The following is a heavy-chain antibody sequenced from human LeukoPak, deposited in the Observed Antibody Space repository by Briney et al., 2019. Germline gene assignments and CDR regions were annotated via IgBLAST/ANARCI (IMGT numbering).Heavy chain of an antibody. D-gene: IGHD3-22*01. Sequence: GGSLRLSCVASGFPSSSYAMSWVRPAPGKGLEWVAVIFYDGINKLYAGSVKGRFTISRDNSKDTLYLQMNSLRPEDTAVYYCARDPRGPTGYDHSGRDSFDYWGQGTLVTVSS. CDR2: IFYDGINK. CDR1: GFPSSSYA. J-gene: IGHJ4*02. CDR3: ARDPRGPTGYDHSGRDSFDY. V-gene: IGHV3-30*04.